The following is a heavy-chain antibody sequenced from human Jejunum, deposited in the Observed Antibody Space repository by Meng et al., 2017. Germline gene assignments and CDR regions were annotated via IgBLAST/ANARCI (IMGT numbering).Heavy chain of an antibody. Sequence: QVQFGQSGAEVKKPGALVRVPCNASGYTFTRYTLHWVRQAPGQGLEWMGWINGGNGVTKSSQNFQDRVTITRDTSTNTAYMELSGLRSEDTAVYYCARVVIIVSGYYFDYWGQGTLVTVSS. CDR2: INGGNGVT. V-gene: IGHV1-3*01. CDR3: ARVVIIVSGYYFDY. J-gene: IGHJ4*02. D-gene: IGHD3-16*02. CDR1: GYTFTRYT.